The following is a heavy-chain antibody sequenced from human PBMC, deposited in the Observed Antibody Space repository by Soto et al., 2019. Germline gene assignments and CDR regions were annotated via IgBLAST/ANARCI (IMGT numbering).Heavy chain of an antibody. Sequence: QVQLVQSGGEVKKPGASVTVSCKASGYTFINYHITWGRQAPGQGLEWMAWINTYNGMTDYAQRFQGRVTMTRDTSTTTAYMELRNLGSDHTAVYFCAKSPRGEMATDCGQGTVVTVSS. D-gene: IGHD5-12*01. J-gene: IGHJ4*02. CDR2: INTYNGMT. CDR3: AKSPRGEMATD. V-gene: IGHV1-18*01. CDR1: GYTFINYH.